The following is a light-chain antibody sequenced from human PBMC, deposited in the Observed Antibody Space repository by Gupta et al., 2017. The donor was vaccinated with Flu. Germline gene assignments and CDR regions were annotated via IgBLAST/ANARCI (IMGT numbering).Light chain of an antibody. CDR2: GAS. V-gene: IGKV3-20*01. J-gene: IGKJ3*01. CDR3: QQYSDSRFT. Sequence: EVVLTQSPGTLSLSPGERATLSCRASQTVTSSYFAWYQQKPGQAPRLVIYGASTRATGIPDRFSGSGSGTDFTLTISRLEPEDFAVYYCQQYSDSRFTFGPGTKVDI. CDR1: QTVTSSY.